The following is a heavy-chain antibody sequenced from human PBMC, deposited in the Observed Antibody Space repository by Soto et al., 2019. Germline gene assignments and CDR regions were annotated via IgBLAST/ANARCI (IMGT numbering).Heavy chain of an antibody. CDR1: GFTFSSSA. CDR3: AKGGPSRTFDY. J-gene: IGHJ4*02. Sequence: EVQLLESGGGLVQPGGSLRLTCAASGFTFSSSAMSWVRQAPGKGLEWVSAISSSGGNTYYADSVKGRFTISRDNSKNTLYLQMSSLRAEDTAVYYCAKGGPSRTFDYWGQRTLVTVSS. CDR2: ISSSGGNT. V-gene: IGHV3-23*01.